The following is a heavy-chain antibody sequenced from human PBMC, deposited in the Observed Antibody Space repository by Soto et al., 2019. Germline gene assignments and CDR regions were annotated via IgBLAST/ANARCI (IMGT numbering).Heavy chain of an antibody. D-gene: IGHD3-3*01. V-gene: IGHV3-48*01. CDR1: GFTFSSYS. J-gene: IGHJ6*03. Sequence: PGGSLRLSCAASGFTFSSYSMNWVRQAPGKGLEWVSYISSSSSTIYYADSVKGRFTISRDNAKNSLYLQMNSLRAEDTAVYYCARCSRRITFFGGGYYYRDVGGKGTTVTVSS. CDR3: ARCSRRITFFGGGYYYRDV. CDR2: ISSSSSTI.